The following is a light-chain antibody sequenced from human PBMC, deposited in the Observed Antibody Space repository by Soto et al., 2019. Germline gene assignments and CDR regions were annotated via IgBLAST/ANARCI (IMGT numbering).Light chain of an antibody. CDR3: QQYYSYPWT. V-gene: IGKV1-8*01. CDR1: QGISSC. J-gene: IGKJ1*01. Sequence: AIRMTQSPSSLSASTGDRVTITCRASQGISSCLSWYQQKPVKAPKLLSYAASTVQSGVPSRFSGSGSGTDFTLTVSCLQSDDFATYYSQQYYSYPWTFGQGSKV. CDR2: AAS.